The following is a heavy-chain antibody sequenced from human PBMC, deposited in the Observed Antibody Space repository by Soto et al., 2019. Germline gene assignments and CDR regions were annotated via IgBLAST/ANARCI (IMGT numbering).Heavy chain of an antibody. J-gene: IGHJ4*02. CDR3: ARDTYYSRALGY. V-gene: IGHV4-31*03. CDR2: IYYSGST. Sequence: SETLSLTCTVSGGSISSGGYYWSWIRQHPGKGLEWIGYIYYSGSTYYNPSLKSRVTISVDTSKNQFSLKLSSVTAADTAVYYCARDTYYSRALGYWGQGTLVTVSS. CDR1: GGSISSGGYY. D-gene: IGHD3-22*01.